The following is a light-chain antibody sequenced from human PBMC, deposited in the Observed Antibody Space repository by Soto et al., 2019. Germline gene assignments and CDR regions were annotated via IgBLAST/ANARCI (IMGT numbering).Light chain of an antibody. Sequence: QSVLTQPPSVSAAPGQKVTISCSGSSSNIGDNYVSWYQHLPGTAPKRLIYNNDKRPPGIPDRFSGSKSGTSATLGITGLQTGDEADYYCGAWDTSLSGVVFGGGTKLTVL. CDR3: GAWDTSLSGVV. CDR2: NND. CDR1: SSNIGDNY. J-gene: IGLJ2*01. V-gene: IGLV1-51*01.